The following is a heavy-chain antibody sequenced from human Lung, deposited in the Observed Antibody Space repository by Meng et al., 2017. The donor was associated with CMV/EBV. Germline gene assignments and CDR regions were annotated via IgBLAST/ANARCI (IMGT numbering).Heavy chain of an antibody. CDR2: INPNTGGT. D-gene: IGHD4/OR15-4a*01. CDR3: VRGRYELIWCLFDP. V-gene: IGHV1-2*04. Sequence: QVKLGQAGAEVKKPGASVKVSCKASGYTFTGYYIHWVRQAPGQGLEWMGWINPNTGGTKYAQKFQGWVTLTRDTSISTAYMELSRLRSDDTAVYYCVRGRYELIWCLFDPWGQGTLVTVSS. J-gene: IGHJ5*02. CDR1: GYTFTGYY.